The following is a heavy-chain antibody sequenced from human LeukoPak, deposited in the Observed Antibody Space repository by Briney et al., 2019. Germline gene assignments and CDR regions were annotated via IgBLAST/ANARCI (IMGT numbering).Heavy chain of an antibody. CDR3: ARDDSSGWYHAFDI. Sequence: SETLSLTCTVSGGSISSGGYYWSWIRQHPGKGLEWIGYIYYSGSTYYNPSLKSRVTISVDTSKNQFSLKLSSVTAADTAVYYCARDDSSGWYHAFDIWGQGTMVTASS. CDR1: GGSISSGGYY. D-gene: IGHD6-19*01. J-gene: IGHJ3*02. CDR2: IYYSGST. V-gene: IGHV4-31*03.